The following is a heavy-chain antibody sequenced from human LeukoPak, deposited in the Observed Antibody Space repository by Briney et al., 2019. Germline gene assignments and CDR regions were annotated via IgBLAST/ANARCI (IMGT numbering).Heavy chain of an antibody. Sequence: GGSLRLSCAASGFTFSDYYMSWVRQAPGKGLEWVSAISGSGGSTYYADSVKGRFTISRDNSKNTLYLQMNSLRAEGTAVYYCAKKGAVEMGTIDYWGQGTLVTVSS. J-gene: IGHJ4*02. D-gene: IGHD5-24*01. CDR2: ISGSGGST. CDR1: GFTFSDYY. V-gene: IGHV3-23*01. CDR3: AKKGAVEMGTIDY.